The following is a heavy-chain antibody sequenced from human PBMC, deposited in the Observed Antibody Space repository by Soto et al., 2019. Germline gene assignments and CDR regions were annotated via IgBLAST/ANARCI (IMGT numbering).Heavy chain of an antibody. J-gene: IGHJ4*02. CDR3: ARDLGVCSSTSCYGNSFDY. CDR2: ISAYSGNT. CDR1: GYTFTSYG. D-gene: IGHD2-2*01. Sequence: ASVKVSCKASGYTFTSYGISWVRQAPGQGLEWMGWISAYSGNTNYAQKLQGRVTMTTDTSTSTAYMELRSLRSDDTAVYYCARDLGVCSSTSCYGNSFDYWGQGTLVTVSS. V-gene: IGHV1-18*01.